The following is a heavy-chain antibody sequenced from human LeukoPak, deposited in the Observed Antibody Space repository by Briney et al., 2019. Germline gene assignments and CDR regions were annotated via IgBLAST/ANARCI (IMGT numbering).Heavy chain of an antibody. CDR1: GGSISSSSYY. Sequence: SETLSLTCTVSGGSISSSSYYWGWIRQPPGKGLEWIGCIYYTGSTYYNPSLKSRVTISVDTSKNQFSLKLSSVAAADTAVYYCARVGAAIDYWGQGTLVTVSS. V-gene: IGHV4-39*01. CDR2: IYYTGST. J-gene: IGHJ4*02. D-gene: IGHD1-26*01. CDR3: ARVGAAIDY.